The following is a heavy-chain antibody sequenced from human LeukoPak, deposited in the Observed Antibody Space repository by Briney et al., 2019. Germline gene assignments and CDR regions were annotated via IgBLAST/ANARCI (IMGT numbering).Heavy chain of an antibody. CDR3: AREGELLAPDYTFDI. D-gene: IGHD1-26*01. CDR1: GGSINPYY. V-gene: IGHV4-59*01. J-gene: IGHJ3*02. CDR2: IYYSGST. Sequence: PSGTLSLTCTVSGGSINPYYWNWIRQPPGKGLEWIGYIYYSGSTNYNPSLKSRVTISLDTSKNQFSLKLSSVTAADTAVYYCAREGELLAPDYTFDIWGQGTMVTVSS.